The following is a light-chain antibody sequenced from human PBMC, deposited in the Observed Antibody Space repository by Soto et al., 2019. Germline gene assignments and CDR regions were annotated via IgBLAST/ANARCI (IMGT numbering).Light chain of an antibody. CDR1: PTIASVY. CDR2: DTS. J-gene: IGKJ4*01. Sequence: IVLTQSPASLSLSPGERPTLSCGASPTIASVYLAWYQHKPGLAPRLLIYDTSIRATAIPARYTGSGSGTDFNLSISRLEPEEFAVYYCQQYDTLLTFGGGNNVEIK. V-gene: IGKV3D-20*01. CDR3: QQYDTLLT.